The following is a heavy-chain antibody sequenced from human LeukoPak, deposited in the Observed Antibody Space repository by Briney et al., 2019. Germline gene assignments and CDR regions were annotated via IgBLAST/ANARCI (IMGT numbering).Heavy chain of an antibody. J-gene: IGHJ4*02. D-gene: IGHD6-13*01. V-gene: IGHV3-33*01. CDR2: IWYDGSNK. CDR3: ARVLYSSSWTDY. CDR1: GFTFSSYG. Sequence: PGRFLRLSCAASGFTFSSYGMHWVRQAPGKGLEWVAVIWYDGSNKYYADSVKGRFTISRDNSKNTLYLQMNSLRAEDTAVYYCARVLYSSSWTDYWGQGTLVTVSS.